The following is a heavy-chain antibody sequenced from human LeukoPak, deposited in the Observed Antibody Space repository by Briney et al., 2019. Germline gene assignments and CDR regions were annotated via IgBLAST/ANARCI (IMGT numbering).Heavy chain of an antibody. Sequence: GASVTVSCKASGGTFSSYAISWVRQAPGQGLEWMGGIIPTFGTANYAQKFQGRVTITADKSTSTAYMELSSLRSEDTAVYYCARDRFPYYDILTGYYNFDYWGQGTLVTVSS. V-gene: IGHV1-69*06. D-gene: IGHD3-9*01. CDR3: ARDRFPYYDILTGYYNFDY. CDR1: GGTFSSYA. CDR2: IIPTFGTA. J-gene: IGHJ4*02.